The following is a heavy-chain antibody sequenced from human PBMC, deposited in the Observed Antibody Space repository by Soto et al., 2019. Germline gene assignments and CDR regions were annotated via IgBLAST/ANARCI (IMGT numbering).Heavy chain of an antibody. J-gene: IGHJ4*02. Sequence: GVSLRLSCVASGFVFSYYAMSWVRQAPGKGLEWVSAISAGGVDTYYADSVKGRFTVSRANSKNTLYLQMNSLRAEDTAIYYCANXPIWCGGSSCYTEGFDSWGQGTLVTVSS. CDR1: GFVFSYYA. D-gene: IGHD2-21*01. CDR3: ANXPIWCGGSSCYTEGFDS. V-gene: IGHV3-23*01. CDR2: ISAGGVDT.